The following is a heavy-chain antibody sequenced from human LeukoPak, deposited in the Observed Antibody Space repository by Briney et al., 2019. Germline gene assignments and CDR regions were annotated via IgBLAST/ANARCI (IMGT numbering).Heavy chain of an antibody. CDR2: FDPEDGET. Sequence: ASVKVSCKVSGYTLTELSMHWVRQAPGKGLEWMGGFDPEDGETIYAQKFQGRVTMTEDTSTDTAYMEPSSLRSEDTAVYYCATKMIVRGGAFDIWGQGTMVTVSS. V-gene: IGHV1-24*01. CDR1: GYTLTELS. CDR3: ATKMIVRGGAFDI. J-gene: IGHJ3*02. D-gene: IGHD3-22*01.